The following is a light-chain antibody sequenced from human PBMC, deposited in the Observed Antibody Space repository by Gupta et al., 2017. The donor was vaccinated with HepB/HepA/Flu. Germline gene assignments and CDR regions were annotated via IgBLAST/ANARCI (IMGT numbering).Light chain of an antibody. CDR1: QSVTSN. CDR3: QQYNDWPYT. CDR2: GAS. V-gene: IGKV3-15*01. J-gene: IGKJ2*01. Sequence: EIVMTQSPATLSVPPGERATLSCRASQSVTSNLAWYQQRPGQAPRLLFYGASTRATGIPARFSGSGSGTEFILTISSLQSEDLAVYYCQQYNDWPYTFGRGTKLEIK.